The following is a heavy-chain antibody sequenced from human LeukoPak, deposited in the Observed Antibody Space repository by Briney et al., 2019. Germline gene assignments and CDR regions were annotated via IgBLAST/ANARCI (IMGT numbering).Heavy chain of an antibody. D-gene: IGHD6-13*01. Sequence: GGSLRLSCAASGFTFTSYWMSWVRQAPGKGLEWVASIKQDGSEKHYVDSLKGRFTISRDNAKNSLYLQMNSLRAEDTAVYYCARIGYSSSCFDYWGQGTLVTVSS. J-gene: IGHJ4*02. CDR2: IKQDGSEK. CDR3: ARIGYSSSCFDY. V-gene: IGHV3-7*01. CDR1: GFTFTSYW.